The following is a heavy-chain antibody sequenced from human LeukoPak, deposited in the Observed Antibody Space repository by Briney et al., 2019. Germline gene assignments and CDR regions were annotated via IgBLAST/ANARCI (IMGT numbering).Heavy chain of an antibody. CDR2: IYYSGST. D-gene: IGHD6-6*01. CDR3: ARDGGRYSSSPKFDY. Sequence: SETLSLTCTVSGGSISSYYWSWIRQPPGKGLEWIGYIYYSGSTNYNPSLKSRVTISVDTSKNQFSLKLSSVTAADTAVYYCARDGGRYSSSPKFDYWGQGTLVTVSS. CDR1: GGSISSYY. J-gene: IGHJ4*02. V-gene: IGHV4-59*01.